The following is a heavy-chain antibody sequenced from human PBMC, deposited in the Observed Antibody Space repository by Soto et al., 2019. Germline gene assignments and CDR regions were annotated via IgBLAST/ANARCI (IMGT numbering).Heavy chain of an antibody. Sequence: GASVKVSCKASGGTFSSYAISWVRQAPGQGLEWMGGIIPIFGTANYAQEFQGRVTITADESTSTAYMELSSLRSEDTAVYYCARGARTTYYYDSSAYYSIDYWGQGTLVTVSS. D-gene: IGHD3-22*01. V-gene: IGHV1-69*13. J-gene: IGHJ4*02. CDR3: ARGARTTYYYDSSAYYSIDY. CDR2: IIPIFGTA. CDR1: GGTFSSYA.